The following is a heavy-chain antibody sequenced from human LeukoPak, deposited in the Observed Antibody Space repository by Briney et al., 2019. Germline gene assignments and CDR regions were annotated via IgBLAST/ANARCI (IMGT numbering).Heavy chain of an antibody. J-gene: IGHJ6*03. CDR2: IKQDGSEK. V-gene: IGHV3-7*01. Sequence: GSLRVSCAASGFIFTSYWMSWVRQAPGKGLEWVANIKQDGSEKYYVDSVKGRFTISRDNAKNSLYLQMNSLRADDTAVYYCARVSSSGWDYYYYYYMDVWGRGTTVTVSS. CDR3: ARVSSSGWDYYYYYYMDV. D-gene: IGHD6-19*01. CDR1: GFIFTSYW.